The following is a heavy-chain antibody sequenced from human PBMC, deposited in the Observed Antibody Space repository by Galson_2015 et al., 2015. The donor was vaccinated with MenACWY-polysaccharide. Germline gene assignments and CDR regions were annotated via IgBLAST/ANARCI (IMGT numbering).Heavy chain of an antibody. D-gene: IGHD2-2*02. J-gene: IGHJ4*02. CDR2: MNPNSGDT. Sequence: SVKVSCKASGYTFTNFDINWVRQASGQGLEWMGWMNPNSGDTGYAQKFQGRVTMTRSTSISTAYMELSSLRSEDTAVYYCAGGLYCTSTSCYTVFDLWGQGAQVTVS. CDR3: AGGLYCTSTSCYTVFDL. CDR1: GYTFTNFD. V-gene: IGHV1-8*01.